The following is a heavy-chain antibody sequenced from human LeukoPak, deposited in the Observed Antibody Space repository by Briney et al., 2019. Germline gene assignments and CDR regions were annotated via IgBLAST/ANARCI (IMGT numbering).Heavy chain of an antibody. D-gene: IGHD3-10*01. CDR2: ISSGSSYI. CDR3: ARDTVTMVRGVRRGFDY. V-gene: IGHV3-21*01. CDR1: GFTFSSTC. J-gene: IGHJ4*02. Sequence: GGSLRLSCAASGFTFSSTCMNWVRQAPGKGLEWVSSISSGSSYIFYADSVKGRFTISRDNAKNSLYLQMNSLRAEDTAVYYCARDTVTMVRGVRRGFDYWGQGTLVTVSS.